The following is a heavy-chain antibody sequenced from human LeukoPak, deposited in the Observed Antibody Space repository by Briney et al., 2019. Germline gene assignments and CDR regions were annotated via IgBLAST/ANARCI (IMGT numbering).Heavy chain of an antibody. CDR2: IYYSGST. CDR3: ARQSISGSSLSYFDY. CDR1: GGSISSYY. V-gene: IGHV4-59*08. D-gene: IGHD3-22*01. Sequence: SETLSLTCTVSGGSISSYYWSWIRRPPGKGLEWIGFIYYSGSTNYNPSLKSRVTISVDTSKNQFSLKLSSVTAADTAVYYCARQSISGSSLSYFDYWGQGTLVNVSS. J-gene: IGHJ4*02.